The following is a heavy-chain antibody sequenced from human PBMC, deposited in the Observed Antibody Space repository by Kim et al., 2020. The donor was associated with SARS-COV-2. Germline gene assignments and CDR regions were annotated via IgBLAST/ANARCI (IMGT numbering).Heavy chain of an antibody. CDR2: INHSGST. D-gene: IGHD1-26*01. CDR1: GGSFSGYY. V-gene: IGHV4-34*01. CDR3: AAVGATTHWVY. J-gene: IGHJ4*02. Sequence: SETLSLTCAVYGGSFSGYYWSWIRQPPGKGLEWIGEINHSGSTNYNPSLKSRVTISVDTSKNQFSLKLSSVTAADTAVYYCAAVGATTHWVYWGQGTLVTVSS.